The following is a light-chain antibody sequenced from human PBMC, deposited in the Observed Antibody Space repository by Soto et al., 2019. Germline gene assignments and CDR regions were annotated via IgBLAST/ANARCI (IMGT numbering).Light chain of an antibody. CDR1: SSNIGAGYD. V-gene: IGLV1-40*01. CDR3: QSYDSSLSGYV. Sequence: TQPPSVSGAPGQRVTISCTGSSSNIGAGYDVHWYQQLPGTAPKLLIYGNSNRPSGVPDRFSGSKSGTSASLAITELQAEDEADYYCQSYDSSLSGYVFGTGTKVTVL. CDR2: GNS. J-gene: IGLJ1*01.